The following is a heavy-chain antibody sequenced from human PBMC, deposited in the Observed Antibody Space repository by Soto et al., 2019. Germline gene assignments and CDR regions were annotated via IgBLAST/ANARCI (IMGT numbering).Heavy chain of an antibody. J-gene: IGHJ4*02. CDR1: GGSISSYY. Sequence: PSETLSLTCTVSGGSISSYYLSWIRQPPGKGLEWIGYIYYSGSTNYNPSLKSRVTISVGTSKNQFSLKLSSVTAADTAVYYCARHTYQLPHFDYWGQGTLVTVSS. V-gene: IGHV4-59*08. CDR3: ARHTYQLPHFDY. CDR2: IYYSGST. D-gene: IGHD2-2*01.